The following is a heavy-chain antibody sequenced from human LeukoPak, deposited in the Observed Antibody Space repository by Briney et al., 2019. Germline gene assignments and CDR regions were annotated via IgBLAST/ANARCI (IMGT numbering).Heavy chain of an antibody. Sequence: GGSLRLSCAASGFTFSRYCMSWVRQAPGKGLEWVANIKQDGSEEYYVDSVKGRFTISRGNSKNTLYLQMNSLRAEDTAVYYCAKDYYDSSGYLFDYWGQGTLVTVSS. CDR1: GFTFSRYC. CDR3: AKDYYDSSGYLFDY. CDR2: IKQDGSEE. V-gene: IGHV3-7*01. D-gene: IGHD3-22*01. J-gene: IGHJ4*02.